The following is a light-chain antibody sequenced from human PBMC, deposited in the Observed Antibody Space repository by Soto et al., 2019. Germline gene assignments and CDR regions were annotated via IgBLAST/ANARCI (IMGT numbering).Light chain of an antibody. J-gene: IGKJ3*01. CDR1: QSVSRD. V-gene: IGKV3-11*01. Sequence: DIVLTQPPATLSLSPGERATLSCRASQSVSRDFAWYQQKPGQAPRLLIYDASNRATGIPARFSGSGSGTDFTLTINSLQPEDFAVYYCQHRHNFGPGTKVDFK. CDR2: DAS. CDR3: QHRHN.